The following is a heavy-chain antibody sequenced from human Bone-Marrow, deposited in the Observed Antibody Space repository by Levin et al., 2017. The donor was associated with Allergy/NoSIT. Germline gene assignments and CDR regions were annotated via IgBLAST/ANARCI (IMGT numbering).Heavy chain of an antibody. CDR1: GFTFSSYN. Sequence: GGSLRLSCAASGFTFSSYNMNWVRQAPGKGLEWVSSITPSSSYIHYADALKGRFTISRDNAKNFLYLQMNSLRAEDTAVYYCARDNSHYVSGPFDIWGQGTLVTVSS. D-gene: IGHD4-11*01. CDR2: ITPSSSYI. CDR3: ARDNSHYVSGPFDI. J-gene: IGHJ3*02. V-gene: IGHV3-21*01.